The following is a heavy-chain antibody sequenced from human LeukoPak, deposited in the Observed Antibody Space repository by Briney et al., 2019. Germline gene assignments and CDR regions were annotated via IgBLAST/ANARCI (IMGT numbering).Heavy chain of an antibody. CDR2: IYPTDSIT. J-gene: IGHJ5*02. CDR3: ARLAPDYADYWFDP. Sequence: GESLKISCKTSGYDFSSKWIGWVRQMPGKGLEWIGIIYPTDSITKYSPSFQGHVTMSVDTSVNTAYLQWTSLKASDTATYYCARLAPDYADYWFDPWGQGTLVTVSS. CDR1: GYDFSSKW. D-gene: IGHD4-17*01. V-gene: IGHV5-51*01.